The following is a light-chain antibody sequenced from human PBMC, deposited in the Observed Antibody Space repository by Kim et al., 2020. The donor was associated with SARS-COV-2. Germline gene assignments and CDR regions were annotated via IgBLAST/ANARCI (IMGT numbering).Light chain of an antibody. CDR1: QSVRTF. CDR3: QQYYDWPLA. Sequence: SVSPGERVTLSGRASQSVRTFLAWYQQKPGQAPRLLISGASTRATGISTRFSGGGSGTEFTLTISSLQSEDFAVYYCQQYYDWPLAFGGGTKLEI. CDR2: GAS. J-gene: IGKJ4*01. V-gene: IGKV3-15*01.